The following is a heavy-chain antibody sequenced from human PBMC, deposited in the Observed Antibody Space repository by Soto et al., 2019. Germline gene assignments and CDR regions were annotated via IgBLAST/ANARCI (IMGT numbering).Heavy chain of an antibody. J-gene: IGHJ4*02. Sequence: ALVKVSCKASGYTFTTYDIHWVRQVTGQGLEGMGWMNPYNGNTGSTQKFQGRVTMTRNTSISTVYMELTSLRSEDAAVYYCARRKERSGPHYVDGWGQGSMVTVYS. CDR2: MNPYNGNT. D-gene: IGHD1-26*01. V-gene: IGHV1-8*01. CDR3: ARRKERSGPHYVDG. CDR1: GYTFTTYD.